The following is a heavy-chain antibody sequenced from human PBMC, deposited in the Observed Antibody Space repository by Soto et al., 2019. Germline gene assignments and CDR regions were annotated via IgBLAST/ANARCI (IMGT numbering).Heavy chain of an antibody. V-gene: IGHV1-3*01. J-gene: IGHJ3*02. CDR2: INAGNGNT. Sequence: QVQLVQSGAEVKKPGASVKVSCKASGYTFTSYAMHWVRQAPGQRLEWMGWINAGNGNTKYSQKVQGRVTITRDTSASTAYMELSSLRSEDTAVYYCARDMTIFGVADAFDIWGQGTMVTVSS. D-gene: IGHD3-3*01. CDR3: ARDMTIFGVADAFDI. CDR1: GYTFTSYA.